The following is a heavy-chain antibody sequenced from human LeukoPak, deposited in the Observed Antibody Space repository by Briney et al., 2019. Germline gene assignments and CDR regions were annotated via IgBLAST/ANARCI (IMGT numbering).Heavy chain of an antibody. J-gene: IGHJ6*02. V-gene: IGHV3-11*01. D-gene: IGHD6-6*01. Sequence: KAGGSLRLSCAASGFTFSTSAMSWIRQAPGKGLEWVSYISSSGSTIYYADSVKGRFTISRDNAKNSLYLQMNSLRAEDTAVYYCARGGYSSSLLYYYYGMDVWGQGTTVTVSS. CDR1: GFTFSTSA. CDR3: ARGGYSSSLLYYYYGMDV. CDR2: ISSSGSTI.